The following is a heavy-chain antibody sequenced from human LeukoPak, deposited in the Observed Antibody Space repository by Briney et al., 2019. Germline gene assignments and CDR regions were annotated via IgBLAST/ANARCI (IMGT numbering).Heavy chain of an antibody. CDR1: GFIFSNFY. J-gene: IGHJ5*02. V-gene: IGHV3-11*01. CDR2: ISGSADRI. D-gene: IGHD2-8*01. CDR3: SRDCRNGGFHP. Sequence: GGSLRLSCEASGFIFSNFYMAWIRQAPGKGLEWLSYISGSADRIVYADSVKGRFTVSRDNAKNTLFLQMNSLGAEDTAVYYCSRDCRNGGFHPWGQGPLVTVSS.